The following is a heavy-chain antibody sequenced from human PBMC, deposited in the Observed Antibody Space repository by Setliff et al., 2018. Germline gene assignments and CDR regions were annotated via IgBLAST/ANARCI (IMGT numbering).Heavy chain of an antibody. CDR3: ARGFYYYYYYYMDV. CDR2: INHSGST. V-gene: IGHV4-34*01. CDR1: GGSFSGYY. J-gene: IGHJ6*03. Sequence: PSEPLSLTRAVYGGSFSGYYCTWIRQPPGKGPEWLGEINHSGSTNYNPYLKSRVTISVDTSKNQFSLKLSSVTAADTAVYYCARGFYYYYYYYMDVWGKGTTVTVSS.